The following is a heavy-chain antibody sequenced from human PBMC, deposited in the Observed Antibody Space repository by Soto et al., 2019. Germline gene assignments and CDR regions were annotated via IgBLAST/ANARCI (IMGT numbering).Heavy chain of an antibody. Sequence: PSETLYLTCTLSGGSISSFYWSWIRQPPGKGLEWIGHIYHSGSANYNPSLKSRVTLSVDTSQNQFSLKLSSVTAADTAVYFCARDRSAGGLDSWGQGTLVTVSS. D-gene: IGHD6-25*01. CDR2: IYHSGSA. CDR3: ARDRSAGGLDS. J-gene: IGHJ4*02. V-gene: IGHV4-59*01. CDR1: GGSISSFY.